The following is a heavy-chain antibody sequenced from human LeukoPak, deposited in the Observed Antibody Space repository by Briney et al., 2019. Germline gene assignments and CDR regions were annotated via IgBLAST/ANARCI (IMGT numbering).Heavy chain of an antibody. D-gene: IGHD5-12*01. Sequence: SVKVSCKASGGTLSSYAISWVRQAPGQGLEWMGEIIPIFGTANYAQKFQGRVTITADESTSTAYMELSSLRSDDTAVYYCARASKFIVATIRRYFDYWGQGTLVTVSS. CDR2: IIPIFGTA. J-gene: IGHJ4*02. V-gene: IGHV1-69*01. CDR3: ARASKFIVATIRRYFDY. CDR1: GGTLSSYA.